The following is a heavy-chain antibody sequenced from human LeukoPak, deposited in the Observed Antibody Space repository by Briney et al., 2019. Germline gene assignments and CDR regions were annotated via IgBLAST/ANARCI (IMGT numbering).Heavy chain of an antibody. Sequence: ASVKVSCKASGYTFTGYYMHWVRQAPGQGLEWMGRINPNSGGTNYAQKFQGRVTMTRDTSISTAYMALSRLRSDDTAVYYCARDQGYCSGGSCYSWVYWGQGTLVTVSS. V-gene: IGHV1-2*06. D-gene: IGHD2-15*01. J-gene: IGHJ4*02. CDR1: GYTFTGYY. CDR2: INPNSGGT. CDR3: ARDQGYCSGGSCYSWVY.